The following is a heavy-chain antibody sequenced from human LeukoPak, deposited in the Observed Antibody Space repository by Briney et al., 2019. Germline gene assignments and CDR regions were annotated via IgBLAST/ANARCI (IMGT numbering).Heavy chain of an antibody. CDR3: VKANYYDSSLLDY. CDR2: IKQDGSEK. J-gene: IGHJ4*02. V-gene: IGHV3-7*01. D-gene: IGHD3-22*01. Sequence: QPGGSLRLSCAASGFTFSSYWMSWVRQAPGKGLEWVANIKQDGSEKYYVDSVKGRFTISRDNAKNSLYLQMNSLRAEDTAVYYCVKANYYDSSLLDYWGQGTLVTVSS. CDR1: GFTFSSYW.